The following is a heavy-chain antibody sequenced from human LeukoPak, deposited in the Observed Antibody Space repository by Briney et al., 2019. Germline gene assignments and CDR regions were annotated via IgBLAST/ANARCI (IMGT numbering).Heavy chain of an antibody. J-gene: IGHJ5*02. D-gene: IGHD2-8*01. CDR3: AKGVSSLVYALNWFDP. V-gene: IGHV3-23*01. Sequence: GGSLRLSCAASGFTFSSYAMSWVRQAPGKGLEWVSAISGSGGSTYYADSVKGRFTISRDNSKNTLYLQMNSLRAEDTAVYYCAKGVSSLVYALNWFDPWGQGTLVTVSS. CDR2: ISGSGGST. CDR1: GFTFSSYA.